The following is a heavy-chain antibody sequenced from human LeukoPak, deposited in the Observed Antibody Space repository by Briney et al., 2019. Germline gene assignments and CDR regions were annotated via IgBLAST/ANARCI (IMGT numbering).Heavy chain of an antibody. CDR1: GASISSDY. V-gene: IGHV4-59*12. CDR3: AREYTLYRSGWFLDY. CDR2: IYYSGST. Sequence: PSETLSLTCTVSGASISSDYWSWIRQPPGKGLEWIGSIYYSGSTYYNPSLKSRVTISVDTSKNQFSLKLRSLTAADTAVCYCAREYTLYRSGWFLDYWGQGTVVTVSS. D-gene: IGHD6-19*01. J-gene: IGHJ4*02.